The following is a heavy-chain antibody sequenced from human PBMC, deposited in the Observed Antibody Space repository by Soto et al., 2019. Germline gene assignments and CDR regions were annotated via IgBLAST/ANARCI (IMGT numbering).Heavy chain of an antibody. D-gene: IGHD1-26*01. CDR2: ISYDGSNK. J-gene: IGHJ4*02. CDR1: GFTFSSYS. Sequence: QVQLVESGGGVVQPGRSLRLSCAASGFTFSSYSMHWVRQAPGKGLEWVAVISYDGSNKYYADSVKGRFTISRDNSKNTLYLQMNSLRAEETAVYYCARDPGTQWELLYYFHYWGQGTLVTVSS. CDR3: ARDPGTQWELLYYFHY. V-gene: IGHV3-30-3*01.